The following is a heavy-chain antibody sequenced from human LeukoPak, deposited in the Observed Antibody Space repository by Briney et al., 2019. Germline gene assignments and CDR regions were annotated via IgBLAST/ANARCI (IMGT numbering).Heavy chain of an antibody. V-gene: IGHV3-23*01. CDR2: NSGSGGST. CDR3: AALPTGYQNFDY. Sequence: PGGSLRLSCAASGFTFSSYGMSWGRQAPGKGLEWVSTNSGSGGSTYYADSVKGRFTISRDNSKNTLFLQMHSLRAEDTAVYYCAALPTGYQNFDYWGQGTLVTVSS. D-gene: IGHD3-9*01. CDR1: GFTFSSYG. J-gene: IGHJ4*02.